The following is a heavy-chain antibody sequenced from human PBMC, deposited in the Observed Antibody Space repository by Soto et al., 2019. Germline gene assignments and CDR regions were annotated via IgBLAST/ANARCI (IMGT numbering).Heavy chain of an antibody. CDR2: ISAYNGNT. CDR1: GYTFTSYG. CDR3: ARNVTMVRGVIRMKFNYYYGMDV. Sequence: ASVKVSCKASGYTFTSYGISWVRQAPGQGLEWMGWISAYNGNTNYAQKLQGRVTMTTDTSTSTAYMELRSLRSDDTAVYYCARNVTMVRGVIRMKFNYYYGMDVWCEGTTVTVSS. J-gene: IGHJ6*04. D-gene: IGHD3-10*01. V-gene: IGHV1-18*04.